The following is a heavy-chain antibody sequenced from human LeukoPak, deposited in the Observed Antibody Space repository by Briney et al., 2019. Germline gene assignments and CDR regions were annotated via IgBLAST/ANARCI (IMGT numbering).Heavy chain of an antibody. D-gene: IGHD6-19*01. CDR1: GFTVSNNY. J-gene: IGHJ4*02. CDR3: ARGHKYSTGWYYFDY. CDR2: IYSGGTT. Sequence: GGSLRLSCAASGFTVSNNYMSWVRQASGKGLEWVSVIYSGGTTYYADSVKGRFTISRDNSKNTLYLQMNSLRAEDTAVYYCARGHKYSTGWYYFDYWGQGTLVTVSS. V-gene: IGHV3-53*01.